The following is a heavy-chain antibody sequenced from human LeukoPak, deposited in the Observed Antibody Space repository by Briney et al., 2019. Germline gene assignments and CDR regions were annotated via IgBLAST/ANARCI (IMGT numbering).Heavy chain of an antibody. J-gene: IGHJ2*01. D-gene: IGHD3-9*01. CDR1: GFTFSDYY. CDR3: AREAYDILTGYRSYWYFDL. Sequence: GGSLRLSCAASGFTFSDYYMSWIRQAPGKGLERVSYISSSSLYTNYADSVKGRFTISRDNAKNSLYLQMNSLRAEDTAVYYCAREAYDILTGYRSYWYFDLWGRGTLVTVSS. CDR2: ISSSSLYT. V-gene: IGHV3-11*05.